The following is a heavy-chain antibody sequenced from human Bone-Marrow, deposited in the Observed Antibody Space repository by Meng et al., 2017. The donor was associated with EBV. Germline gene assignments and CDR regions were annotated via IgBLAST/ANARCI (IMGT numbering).Heavy chain of an antibody. CDR2: INPNSGGT. Sequence: QVQLVQSGAEVKKPGASVKVSCKACGYTFTGYYMHWVRQAPGQGLEWMGRINPNSGGTNYAQKFQGRVTMTRDTSISTAYMGLSRLRSDDTAVYYCARWDYDILTGYYIGLDYWGQGTLVTVYS. V-gene: IGHV1-2*06. CDR3: ARWDYDILTGYYIGLDY. J-gene: IGHJ4*02. CDR1: GYTFTGYY. D-gene: IGHD3-9*01.